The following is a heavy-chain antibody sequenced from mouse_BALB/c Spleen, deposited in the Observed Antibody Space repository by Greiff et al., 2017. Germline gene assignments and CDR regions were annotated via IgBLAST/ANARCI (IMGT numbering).Heavy chain of an antibody. V-gene: IGHV5-6-5*01. D-gene: IGHD1-1*01. CDR2: ISSGGST. J-gene: IGHJ2*01. CDR1: GFTFSSYA. CDR3: ARDGYGSSCLFDY. Sequence: EVQLVESGGGLVKPGGSLKLSCAASGFTFSSYAMSWVRQTPEKRLEWVASISSGGSTYYPDSVKGRFTISRDNARNILYLQMSSLRSEDTAMYYCARDGYGSSCLFDYWGQGTTLTVSS.